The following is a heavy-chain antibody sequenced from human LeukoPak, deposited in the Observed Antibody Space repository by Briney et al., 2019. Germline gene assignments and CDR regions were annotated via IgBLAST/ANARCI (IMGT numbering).Heavy chain of an antibody. V-gene: IGHV3-20*04. Sequence: GGSVRLSCAACRFIFDDYGMSWVRQAPGKGLEWVSGINWNGGSTGYADSVKGRFTISRDNANNSLYLQMNSLRAEDTALYYCAKSYGGNSVGAFDIWGQGTMVTVSS. CDR3: AKSYGGNSVGAFDI. CDR1: RFIFDDYG. J-gene: IGHJ3*02. D-gene: IGHD4-23*01. CDR2: INWNGGST.